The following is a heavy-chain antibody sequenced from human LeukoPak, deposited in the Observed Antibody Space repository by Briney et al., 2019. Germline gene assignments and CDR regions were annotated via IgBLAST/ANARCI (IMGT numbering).Heavy chain of an antibody. CDR2: INPNSGGT. V-gene: IGHV1-2*02. J-gene: IGHJ4*02. CDR3: ARVQDYYDSSGYYYREYYFDY. D-gene: IGHD3-22*01. CDR1: GYTFTGYY. Sequence: GASVKVSCKASGYTFTGYYMHWVRQAPGQGLEWMGWINPNSGGTNYAQKLQGRVTMTTDTSTSTAYMELRSLRSDDTAVYYCARVQDYYDSSGYYYREYYFDYWGQGTLVTVSS.